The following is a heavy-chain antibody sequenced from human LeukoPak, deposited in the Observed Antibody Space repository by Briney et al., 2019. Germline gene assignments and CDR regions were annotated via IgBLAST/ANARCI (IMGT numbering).Heavy chain of an antibody. CDR1: GITFSSYS. Sequence: PGGSLRLSCAASGITFSSYSMNWVRQAPGKGLEWVAVISNDGSKKYYADSVKGRFTISRDNSKNTLSLQVSSLRAEDTAVYYCAKDRYSYAFEYSDSWGQGTLVTVSS. J-gene: IGHJ4*02. CDR3: AKDRYSYAFEYSDS. CDR2: ISNDGSKK. D-gene: IGHD5-18*01. V-gene: IGHV3-30*18.